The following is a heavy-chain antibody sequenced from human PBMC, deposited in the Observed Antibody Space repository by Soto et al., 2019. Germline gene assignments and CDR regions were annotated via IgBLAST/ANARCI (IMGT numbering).Heavy chain of an antibody. Sequence: QVQLQESGPGLVKPSETLSLTCIVSGGSISGYYWSWIRQPAGKELEWIGRIYSDGTTNYNPSLKGRGTMSVDTSKKQISPKLTSVTAADTAMYYCARDRGYRSGSFGSWGQGVLVTVSS. J-gene: IGHJ5*02. CDR3: ARDRGYRSGSFGS. CDR1: GGSISGYY. CDR2: IYSDGTT. D-gene: IGHD5-18*01. V-gene: IGHV4-4*07.